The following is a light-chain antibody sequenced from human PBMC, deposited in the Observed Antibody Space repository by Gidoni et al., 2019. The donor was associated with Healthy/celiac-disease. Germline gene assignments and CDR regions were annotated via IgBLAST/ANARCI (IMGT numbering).Light chain of an antibody. CDR1: SSDVGCYNY. V-gene: IGLV2-14*01. Sequence: QSALTQPASVSGSPGQSITISCTGTSSDVGCYNYVSWYQQHPGKAPKLMIYEVSNRPSGVSYRFSGSKSGNTASLTISGLQAEDEADYYCSSYTSSSSQVFGGGTKLTVL. CDR2: EVS. J-gene: IGLJ3*02. CDR3: SSYTSSSSQV.